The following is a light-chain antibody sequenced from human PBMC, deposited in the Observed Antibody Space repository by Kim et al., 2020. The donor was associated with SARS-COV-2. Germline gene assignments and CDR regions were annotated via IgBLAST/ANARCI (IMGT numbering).Light chain of an antibody. V-gene: IGKV1-33*01. CDR1: QDISHS. CDR3: QQYRNLPYT. Sequence: SASVGDRVTITCQASQDISHSLNWYQQKPGKAPNLLIYDVSNLKAGVPSRFSGSGSGTDFTFTISGLQPEDTATYYCQQYRNLPYTFGQGTKLEI. J-gene: IGKJ2*01. CDR2: DVS.